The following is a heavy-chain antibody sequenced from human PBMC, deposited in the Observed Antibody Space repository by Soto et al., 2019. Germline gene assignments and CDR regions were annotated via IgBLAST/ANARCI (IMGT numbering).Heavy chain of an antibody. Sequence: PSETLSLTCAVYGGSFSGYYWSWIRQPPGKGLEWIGEINHSGSTNYNPSLKSRVTISVDTSKNQFSLKLSSVTAADTAVYYCARAPYYDFWSGLDNSFDSCGQGTLVTVSS. V-gene: IGHV4-34*01. CDR2: INHSGST. CDR1: GGSFSGYY. J-gene: IGHJ5*01. CDR3: ARAPYYDFWSGLDNSFDS. D-gene: IGHD3-3*01.